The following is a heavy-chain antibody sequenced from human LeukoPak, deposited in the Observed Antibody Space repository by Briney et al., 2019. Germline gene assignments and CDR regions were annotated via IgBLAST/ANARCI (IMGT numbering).Heavy chain of an antibody. J-gene: IGHJ4*02. CDR1: GYSFPNYW. V-gene: IGHV5-51*01. Sequence: GESLAISCKGSGYSFPNYWIGWVRQMHGKGLEWMGNIYPADSDTRYSLSFQGQVTISVDKSTSTAHLQWSSLKASDTATYYCARRKGDGYNSPFDYWGQGTLVTVPS. CDR3: ARRKGDGYNSPFDY. CDR2: IYPADSDT. D-gene: IGHD5-24*01.